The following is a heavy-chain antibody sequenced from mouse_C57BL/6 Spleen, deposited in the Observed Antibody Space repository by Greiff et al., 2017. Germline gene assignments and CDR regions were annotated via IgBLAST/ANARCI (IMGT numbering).Heavy chain of an antibody. CDR1: GYTFTSYW. D-gene: IGHD1-1*01. Sequence: QVQLQQPGAELVKPGASVKLSCKASGYTFTSYWMHWVKQRPGQGLEWIGMIHPNSGSTNYNEKFKSKATLTVDKSSSTAYMQLSSLTSEDSAVYYCARHYYGSGHEGWFAYWGQGTLVTVSA. CDR2: IHPNSGST. CDR3: ARHYYGSGHEGWFAY. V-gene: IGHV1-64*01. J-gene: IGHJ3*01.